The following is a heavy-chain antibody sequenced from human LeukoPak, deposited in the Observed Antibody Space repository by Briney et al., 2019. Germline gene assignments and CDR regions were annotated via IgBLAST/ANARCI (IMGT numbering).Heavy chain of an antibody. J-gene: IGHJ5*02. D-gene: IGHD4-11*01. CDR2: IYYSGST. Sequence: SETLSLTCTVSGGSVSSGSYYWSWIRQPPGKGLEWIGYIYYSGSTYYNPSLKSRVIISIDTSKNQFSLKLSSVTAADTAMYYCARVPDYSNKNWFDPWGQGTLVTVSS. CDR1: GGSVSSGSYY. CDR3: ARVPDYSNKNWFDP. V-gene: IGHV4-61*01.